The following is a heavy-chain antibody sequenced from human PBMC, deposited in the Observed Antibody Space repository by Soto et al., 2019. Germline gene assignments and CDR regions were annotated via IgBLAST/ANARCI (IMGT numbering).Heavy chain of an antibody. CDR2: IYYSGST. J-gene: IGHJ4*02. CDR3: ARRYGASFDY. V-gene: IGHV4-59*01. CDR1: GGXISSYY. Sequence: SETLSLTCTVSGGXISSYYWSWIRQPPGKGLEWIGYIYYSGSTNYNPSLKSRVTISVDTSKNQFSLKLSSVTAADTAVYYCARRYGASFDYWGQGTLVTV. D-gene: IGHD4-17*01.